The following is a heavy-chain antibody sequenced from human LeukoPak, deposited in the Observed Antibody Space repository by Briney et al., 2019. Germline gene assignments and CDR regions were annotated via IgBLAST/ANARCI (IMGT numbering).Heavy chain of an antibody. CDR3: ARDGGPRDGSGPYWYFDY. J-gene: IGHJ4*02. D-gene: IGHD3-10*01. V-gene: IGHV4-39*07. Sequence: PAGTLSLTCTVSGGTISNCSFYWGWLGPPPGEGRVWIRSIYDSGSTYYNPSVNSRVTISVDTSKNLFSLKLNSVIAADTAVYYCARDGGPRDGSGPYWYFDYWGQGTLVTVSS. CDR1: GGTISNCSFY. CDR2: IYDSGST.